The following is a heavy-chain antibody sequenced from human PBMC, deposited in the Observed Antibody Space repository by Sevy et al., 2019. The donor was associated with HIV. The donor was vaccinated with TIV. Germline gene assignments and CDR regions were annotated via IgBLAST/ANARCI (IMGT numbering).Heavy chain of an antibody. CDR2: INPSGGST. CDR1: GYTFTSYY. V-gene: IGHV1-46*03. D-gene: IGHD2-2*01. Sequence: ASVKVSCKASGYTFTSYYMHWVRQAPGQGLEWMGIINPSGGSTSYAQKFQGRVTMTRDTSTSTVYMELRSLSSEDTAVYYGARVLGYCSSTSCYGHYYYYGMDVWGQGTTVTVSS. CDR3: ARVLGYCSSTSCYGHYYYYGMDV. J-gene: IGHJ6*02.